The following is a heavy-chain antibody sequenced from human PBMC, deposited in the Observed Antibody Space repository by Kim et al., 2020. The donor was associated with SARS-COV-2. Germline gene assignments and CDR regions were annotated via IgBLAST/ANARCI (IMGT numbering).Heavy chain of an antibody. CDR2: IYYSGST. CDR3: ARDSWNEYSSSWYRRYLAFDI. Sequence: SETLSLTCTVSGGSISSYYWSWIRQPPGKGLEWIGYIYYSGSTNYNPSLKSRVTISVDTSKNQFSLKLSSVTAADTAVYYCARDSWNEYSSSWYRRYLAFDIWGQGTMVTVSS. J-gene: IGHJ3*02. D-gene: IGHD6-13*01. CDR1: GGSISSYY. V-gene: IGHV4-59*01.